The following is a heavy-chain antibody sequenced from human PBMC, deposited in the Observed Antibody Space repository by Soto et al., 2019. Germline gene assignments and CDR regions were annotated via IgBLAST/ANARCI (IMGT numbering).Heavy chain of an antibody. V-gene: IGHV3-21*01. CDR2: ITTSSSDI. J-gene: IGHJ6*02. Sequence: GGSLRLSCAASGFTFSSYSMNWVRQAPGKGLEWVSSITTSSSDIYYSDSVKGRFTVSRDNAKNSLYLQMNSLRADDAAVYYSARDVCNSCYRGRGYSYYGMDVWGQGTTVNVSS. CDR1: GFTFSSYS. CDR3: ARDVCNSCYRGRGYSYYGMDV. D-gene: IGHD2-2*02.